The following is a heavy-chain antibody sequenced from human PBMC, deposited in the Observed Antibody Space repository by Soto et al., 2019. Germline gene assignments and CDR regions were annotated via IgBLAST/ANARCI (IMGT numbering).Heavy chain of an antibody. CDR2: ISSSSSYI. CDR3: ARKAAAGPPCFDY. V-gene: IGHV3-21*01. J-gene: IGHJ4*02. D-gene: IGHD6-13*01. CDR1: GFTFSSYS. Sequence: GGSLRLSCAASGFTFSSYSMNWVRQAPGKGLEWVSSISSSSSYIYYADSVKGRFTISRDNAKNSLYLQMNSLRAEDTAVYYCARKAAAGPPCFDYWGQGTLVTVSS.